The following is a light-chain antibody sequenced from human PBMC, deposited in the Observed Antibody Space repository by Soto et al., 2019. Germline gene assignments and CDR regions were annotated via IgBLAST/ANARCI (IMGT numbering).Light chain of an antibody. CDR3: SSYTTSSPYV. V-gene: IGLV2-14*01. J-gene: IGLJ1*01. CDR1: SSDVGAYNY. Sequence: QSVLAQPASVSGSPGQSITISCTGTSSDVGAYNYVSWYRQRPGKAPKLMIYEVSNRASGFSGRFSGSKSGNTASLTISGLQAEDEADYYCSSYTTSSPYVFGTGTKVTVL. CDR2: EVS.